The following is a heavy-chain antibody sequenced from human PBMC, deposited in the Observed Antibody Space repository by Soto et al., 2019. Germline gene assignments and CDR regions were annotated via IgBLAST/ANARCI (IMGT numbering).Heavy chain of an antibody. CDR2: IIPIFGTA. J-gene: IGHJ4*02. CDR1: GGIFIYYA. D-gene: IGHD3-10*01. Sequence: GASVKVSCKGSGGIFIYYAFNWLRQAAGHGRELMGGIIPIFGTANYAQKFQGRVTITADEATSTAYMELSSLRSEDTAVYYCARETGDYYGSGSYLNGGFDYWGQGTLVTVYS. V-gene: IGHV1-69*01. CDR3: ARETGDYYGSGSYLNGGFDY.